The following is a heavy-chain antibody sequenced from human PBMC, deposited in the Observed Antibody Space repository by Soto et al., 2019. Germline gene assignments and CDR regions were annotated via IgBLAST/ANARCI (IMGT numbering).Heavy chain of an antibody. CDR2: IIPIFGTA. V-gene: IGHV1-69*06. CDR3: ARDSRGIAAAGDAFDI. J-gene: IGHJ3*02. D-gene: IGHD6-13*01. Sequence: SVKVSCKASGGTFSSYAISWVRQAPGQGLEWMGGIIPIFGTASYAQKFQGRVTITADKSTSTAYMELSSLRSEDTAVYYCARDSRGIAAAGDAFDIWGQGTMVTVSS. CDR1: GGTFSSYA.